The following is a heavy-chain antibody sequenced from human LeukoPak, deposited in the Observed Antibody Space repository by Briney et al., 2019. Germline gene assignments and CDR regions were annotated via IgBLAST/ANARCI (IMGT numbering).Heavy chain of an antibody. D-gene: IGHD3-22*01. J-gene: IGHJ4*02. CDR1: GFTFSNYW. V-gene: IGHV3-74*01. CDR3: ARDWYYYDSSGPLDY. Sequence: GGSLRLSCAASGFTFSNYWMHWVRQVPGKGLVWVSRSDGGGSSTSYADSVKGRFSISRDNAKSILYLQMNSLRAEDTAVYYCARDWYYYDSSGPLDYWGQGTLVTVSS. CDR2: SDGGGSST.